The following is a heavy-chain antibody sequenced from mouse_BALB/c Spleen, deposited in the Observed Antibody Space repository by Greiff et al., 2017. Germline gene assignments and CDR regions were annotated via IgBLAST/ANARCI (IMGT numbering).Heavy chain of an antibody. CDR1: GFSLTSYG. J-gene: IGHJ3*01. CDR2: IWAGGST. Sequence: VQGVESGPGLVAPSQSLSITCTVSGFSLTSYGVHWVRQPPGKGLEWLGVIWAGGSTNYNSALMSRLSISKDNSKSQVFLKMNSLRTDDPAMYYCARDDYWGQGTLVTVSA. CDR3: ARDDY. V-gene: IGHV2-9*02.